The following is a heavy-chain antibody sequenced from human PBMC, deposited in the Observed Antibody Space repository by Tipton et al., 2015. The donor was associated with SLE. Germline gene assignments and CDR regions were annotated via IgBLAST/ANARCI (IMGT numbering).Heavy chain of an antibody. CDR1: GDTFTSYY. J-gene: IGHJ5*02. CDR2: IDPSGTST. D-gene: IGHD3-22*01. Sequence: QLVQSGAEVKKPGASVKVSCKASGDTFTSYYMHWVRQAPGQGLEWIAIIDPSGTSTRYAQNFQGRVTMTRDTSTSTVYMEMSSLRSEDTAVYYCARDGLAYDSSVNWFDPWGQGTLVTVSS. V-gene: IGHV1-46*01. CDR3: ARDGLAYDSSVNWFDP.